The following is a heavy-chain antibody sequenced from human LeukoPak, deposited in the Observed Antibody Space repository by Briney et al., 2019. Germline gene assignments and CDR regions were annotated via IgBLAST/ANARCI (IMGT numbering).Heavy chain of an antibody. CDR2: ISSDGSMI. J-gene: IGHJ5*02. CDR1: GFTFSSYE. CDR3: ARDRDFGGFDP. V-gene: IGHV3-48*03. D-gene: IGHD3-10*01. Sequence: GGSLRLSCAASGFTFSSYEMNWVRQAPGKGLEWISCISSDGSMIGYADSVKGRFTISRDNTKNSVYLQMNSLRAEDTAVYYCARDRDFGGFDPWGQGTLVTVSS.